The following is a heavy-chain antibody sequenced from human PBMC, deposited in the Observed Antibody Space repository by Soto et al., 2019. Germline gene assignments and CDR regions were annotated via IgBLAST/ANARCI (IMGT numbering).Heavy chain of an antibody. CDR2: ISAYNGNT. CDR3: ASWSGSSENSEDNWFDP. D-gene: IGHD3-10*01. V-gene: IGHV1-18*01. Sequence: ASVKVSCKASGYTFTSYGIGWVRQAAGQGLEWMGWISAYNGNTNYARELQGRVTMTTDTSTSTAYMELRSLSSVTAADTAVYYCASWSGSSENSEDNWFDPWGQGTLVTVSS. J-gene: IGHJ5*02. CDR1: GYTFTSYG.